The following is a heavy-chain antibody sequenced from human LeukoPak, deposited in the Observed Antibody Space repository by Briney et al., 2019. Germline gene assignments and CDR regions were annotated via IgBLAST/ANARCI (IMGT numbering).Heavy chain of an antibody. CDR3: ARVYSSGWFYYFDY. CDR1: GFTFSSYS. V-gene: IGHV3-21*01. CDR2: ISSSSSYI. D-gene: IGHD6-19*01. Sequence: GGSLRLSCAASGFTFSSYSMNWVRQAPGKGLEWVSSISSSSSYIYYADSVKGRFTISRDNAKNSLYLQMNSLRAEDTAVYYCARVYSSGWFYYFDYWGQGTLVTVSS. J-gene: IGHJ4*02.